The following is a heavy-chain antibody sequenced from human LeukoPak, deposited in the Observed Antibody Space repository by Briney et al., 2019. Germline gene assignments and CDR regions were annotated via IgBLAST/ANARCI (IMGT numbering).Heavy chain of an antibody. Sequence: GRSLRLSCAASGFTFSSYGMHWVRQAPGKGLEWVAVISYDGSNKYYADSVKGRFTISRDNSKNTLYLQMNSLRAEDTAVSCCAKEPLTTVVNPLYYFDYWGQGTLVTVSS. D-gene: IGHD4-23*01. CDR3: AKEPLTTVVNPLYYFDY. V-gene: IGHV3-30*18. J-gene: IGHJ4*02. CDR2: ISYDGSNK. CDR1: GFTFSSYG.